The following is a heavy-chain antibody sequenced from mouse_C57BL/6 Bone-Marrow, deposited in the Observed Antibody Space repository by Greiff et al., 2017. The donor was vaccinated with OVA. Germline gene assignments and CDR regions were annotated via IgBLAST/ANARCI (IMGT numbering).Heavy chain of an antibody. J-gene: IGHJ2*01. V-gene: IGHV14-4*01. CDR3: TTAYYSNYVGY. D-gene: IGHD2-5*01. CDR1: GFNIKDDY. Sequence: DVQLQESGAELVRPGASVKLSCTASGFNIKDDYMHWVKQRPEQGLEWIGWIDPENGDTEYASKFQGKATITADTSSNTAYLQLSSLTSEDTAVDYCTTAYYSNYVGYWGQGTTLTVAS. CDR2: IDPENGDT.